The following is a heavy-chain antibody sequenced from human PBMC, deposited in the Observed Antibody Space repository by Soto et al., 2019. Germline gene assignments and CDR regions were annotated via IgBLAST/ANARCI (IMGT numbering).Heavy chain of an antibody. CDR2: INQDESER. Sequence: GSLRLSCVVSGFSLSDFWMSWVRQAPGKGLEWVASINQDESERNYGDFVEGRFTISRDNARNSLHLQMNSLRVEDTALYYCAKTRANLGPWGQGTPVTVSS. CDR1: GFSLSDFW. D-gene: IGHD3-10*01. CDR3: AKTRANLGP. V-gene: IGHV3-7*01. J-gene: IGHJ5*02.